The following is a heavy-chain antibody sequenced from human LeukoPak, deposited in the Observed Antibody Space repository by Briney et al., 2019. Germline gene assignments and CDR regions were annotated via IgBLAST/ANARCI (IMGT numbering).Heavy chain of an antibody. CDR1: GFTFSSYG. CDR2: ISYDGSNK. V-gene: IGHV3-30*18. J-gene: IGHJ5*02. CDR3: AKLGPMDSGFDP. D-gene: IGHD3/OR15-3a*01. Sequence: GRSLRLSCAASGFTFSSYGMHWVRQAPGKGLEWVAVISYDGSNKYYADSVKGRFTISRDNSKNTLYLQMNSLRAEDTAVYYCAKLGPMDSGFDPWGQGTLVTVSS.